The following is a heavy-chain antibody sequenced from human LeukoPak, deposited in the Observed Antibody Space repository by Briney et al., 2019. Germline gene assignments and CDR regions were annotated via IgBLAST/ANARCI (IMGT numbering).Heavy chain of an antibody. D-gene: IGHD4-23*01. CDR1: GFTFSDYY. CDR3: ARDFNPLYGGNSVAAGAFDI. J-gene: IGHJ3*02. CDR2: ISGSGGST. V-gene: IGHV3-23*01. Sequence: GGSLRLSCAASGFTFSDYYMSRIRQAPGKWLEWVSAISGSGGSTYYADSVKGRFTISRDNSKNTLYLQMNSLRAEDTAVYYCARDFNPLYGGNSVAAGAFDIWGQGTMVTVSS.